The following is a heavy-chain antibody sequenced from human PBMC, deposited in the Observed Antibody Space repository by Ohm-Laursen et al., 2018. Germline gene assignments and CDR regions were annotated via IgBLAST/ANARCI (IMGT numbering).Heavy chain of an antibody. Sequence: SDTLSLTCTVSGGSISSYYWSWIRQPPGKGLEWIGYIYYSGSTNYNPSLKSRVTISVDTSKNQFSLKLSSVTAADTAVYYCARHETLMIDYGMDVWGQGTTVTVSS. V-gene: IGHV4-59*08. CDR1: GGSISSYY. J-gene: IGHJ6*02. D-gene: IGHD3-22*01. CDR3: ARHETLMIDYGMDV. CDR2: IYYSGST.